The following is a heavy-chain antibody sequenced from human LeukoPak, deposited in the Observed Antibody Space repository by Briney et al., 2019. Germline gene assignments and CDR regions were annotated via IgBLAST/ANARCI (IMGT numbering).Heavy chain of an antibody. CDR1: GFAFGSEA. V-gene: IGHV3-66*02. J-gene: IGHJ4*02. D-gene: IGHD2-2*01. Sequence: GRSLRLSCAVSGFAFGSEAMSWVRQAPGKGLEWVSVIYSGGSTYYADSVKGRFTISRDNSKNTLYLQVNSLRAEDTAVYYCAKDGCSSTSCFYFGYWGQGTLVTVSS. CDR2: IYSGGST. CDR3: AKDGCSSTSCFYFGY.